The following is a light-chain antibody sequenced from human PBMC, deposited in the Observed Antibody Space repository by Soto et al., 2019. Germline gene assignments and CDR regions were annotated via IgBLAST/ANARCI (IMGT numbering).Light chain of an antibody. V-gene: IGLV2-23*02. Sequence: QSVLTQPASVSGSPGQSITISCTGTTGDVGTYNLVSWYQQHPGNAPKLMIYEVTKRPSGVSNRFSGSKSGNTASLTISGLQAEDEADYYCCSHAGTTIVVFGGGTKLTVL. CDR3: CSHAGTTIVV. CDR2: EVT. J-gene: IGLJ2*01. CDR1: TGDVGTYNL.